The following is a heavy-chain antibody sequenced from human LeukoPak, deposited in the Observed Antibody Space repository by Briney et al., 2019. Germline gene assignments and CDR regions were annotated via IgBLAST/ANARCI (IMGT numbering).Heavy chain of an antibody. CDR1: GFTFTTYW. J-gene: IGHJ4*02. CDR3: TTDRGIAVRPLFDY. Sequence: AGESLRLSCAASGFTFTTYWMSWVRQAPGKGLEWVGRVKSKSDDGTIDYGAPVKGRFTISRDDSKNMLYLQMNSLQTEDTAVYYCTTDRGIAVRPLFDYWGQGTLVTVSS. D-gene: IGHD6-19*01. CDR2: VKSKSDDGTI. V-gene: IGHV3-15*01.